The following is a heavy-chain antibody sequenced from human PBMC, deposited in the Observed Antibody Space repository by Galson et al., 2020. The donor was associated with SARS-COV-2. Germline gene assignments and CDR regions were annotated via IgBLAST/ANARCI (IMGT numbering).Heavy chain of an antibody. V-gene: IGHV3-7*03. CDR1: GFTFSSYW. Sequence: GGSLTLSCAASGFTFSSYWMSWVRQAPGKGLEWVANIKHDGSEKYYVDSVKGRFTISRDNAKNSLYLQMNSLRAEDTALYYCAKLPSIAVAGTDIDYWGQGTLVTVSS. D-gene: IGHD6-19*01. CDR3: AKLPSIAVAGTDIDY. CDR2: IKHDGSEK. J-gene: IGHJ4*02.